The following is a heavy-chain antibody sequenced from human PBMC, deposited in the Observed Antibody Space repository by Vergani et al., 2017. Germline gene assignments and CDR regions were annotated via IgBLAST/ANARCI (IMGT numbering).Heavy chain of an antibody. J-gene: IGHJ3*02. V-gene: IGHV3-21*01. Sequence: EVQLVESGGGLVKPGGSLRLSCAASGFTFSSYSMNWVRQAPGKGLEWVSSISSSSSYIYYADSVKGRFTISRDNAKNSLYLQMNSLRAEDTAVYYCARDGAFGVVIIPGAFDIWGQGTMVTVSS. CDR1: GFTFSSYS. CDR3: ARDGAFGVVIIPGAFDI. D-gene: IGHD3-3*01. CDR2: ISSSSSYI.